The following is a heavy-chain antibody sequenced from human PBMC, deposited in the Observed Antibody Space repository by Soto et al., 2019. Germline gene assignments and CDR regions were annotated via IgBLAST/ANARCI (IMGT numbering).Heavy chain of an antibody. Sequence: PSETLSLTCTVSGGSVSSGSYYWSWIRQPPGKGLEWIGYIYCSGSTNYNPSLKSRVTISVDKSKNQFSLKLSSVTAADTAVYYCARVGFIAVAGRQDYYYYGMDVWGQGTTVTVSS. D-gene: IGHD6-19*01. CDR2: IYCSGST. V-gene: IGHV4-61*01. J-gene: IGHJ6*02. CDR3: ARVGFIAVAGRQDYYYYGMDV. CDR1: GGSVSSGSYY.